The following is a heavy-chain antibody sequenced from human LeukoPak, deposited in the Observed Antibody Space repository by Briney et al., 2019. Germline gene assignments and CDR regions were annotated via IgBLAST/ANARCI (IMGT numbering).Heavy chain of an antibody. CDR1: GLSFRTYT. V-gene: IGHV3-48*04. Sequence: PGGSLRLSCVASGLSFRTYTMHWVSQAPGKGLQWLSYISAFSNTDHYADSVKGRFTVSRDNAKNSLFLQMNNLTAEDTAVYYCARATGVLLAMSYLHYWGQGALVTVSS. J-gene: IGHJ1*01. D-gene: IGHD3-10*01. CDR3: ARATGVLLAMSYLHY. CDR2: ISAFSNTD.